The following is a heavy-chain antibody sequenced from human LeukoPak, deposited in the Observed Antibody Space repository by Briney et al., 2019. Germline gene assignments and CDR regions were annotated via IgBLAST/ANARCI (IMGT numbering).Heavy chain of an antibody. CDR2: IIPIFGTA. Sequence: SVKVSCKASGGTFSSYAISWVRQAPGQGLEWMGGIIPIFGTANYAQKFQGRVTITADESTSTAYMELSSLRSEDTAVYYCASARSYNDAFDIWGQGTMVTVSS. D-gene: IGHD1-26*01. V-gene: IGHV1-69*01. CDR3: ASARSYNDAFDI. CDR1: GGTFSSYA. J-gene: IGHJ3*02.